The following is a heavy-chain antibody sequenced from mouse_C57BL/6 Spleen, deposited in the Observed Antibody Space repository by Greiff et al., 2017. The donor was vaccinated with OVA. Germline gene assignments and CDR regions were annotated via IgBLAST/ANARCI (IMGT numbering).Heavy chain of an antibody. V-gene: IGHV1-64*01. D-gene: IGHD1-1*01. CDR2: IHPNSGST. CDR3: ARENYYGSPWFAY. J-gene: IGHJ3*01. CDR1: GYTFTSYW. Sequence: QVQLQQPGAELVKPGASVKLSCKASGYTFTSYWMHWVKQRPGQGLEWIGMIHPNSGSTNYNEKFKSKATLTVDKSSSTAYMQLSSLTSEDSAVYYCARENYYGSPWFAYWGQGTLVTVSA.